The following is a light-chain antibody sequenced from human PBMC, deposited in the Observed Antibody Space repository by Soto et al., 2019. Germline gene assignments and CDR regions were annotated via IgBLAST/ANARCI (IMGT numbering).Light chain of an antibody. CDR2: GVS. Sequence: EIVLTQSPATLSLSPGERATLSCRASQSVSSYLAWYQQKPGQAPRLLIYGVSSRATGIPDRFSGSESRTDFTLTISRLEPEDFAVYYCQQYGSSPWTFGQGTKVDIK. CDR1: QSVSSY. V-gene: IGKV3-20*01. CDR3: QQYGSSPWT. J-gene: IGKJ1*01.